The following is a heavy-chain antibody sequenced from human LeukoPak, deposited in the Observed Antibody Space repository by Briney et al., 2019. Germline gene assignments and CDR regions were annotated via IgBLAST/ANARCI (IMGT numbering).Heavy chain of an antibody. V-gene: IGHV6-1*01. Sequence: SQTLSLTCVISGDSVSSNSAAWSWIRQSPSRGLEWLGRTYYRSKWYNEYAGSLRSRVTINPDTSKNQFSLQLNSVTPEDTAVYYCLRDSGLGNDAFDIWGHGTMVTVSS. CDR1: GDSVSSNSAA. CDR3: LRDSGLGNDAFDI. CDR2: TYYRSKWYN. D-gene: IGHD3-10*01. J-gene: IGHJ3*02.